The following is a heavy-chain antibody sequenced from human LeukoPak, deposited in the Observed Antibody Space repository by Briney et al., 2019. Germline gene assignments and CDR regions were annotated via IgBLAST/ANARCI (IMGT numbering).Heavy chain of an antibody. Sequence: PSQTLSLTCIVSGGSIRSGDYYWSWIRQPPGKGLQWIGYIYHNGDTYYNASLKSRVSISVDTSKNQFSLKLSSVTAADTAVYYCARAGVVPAAINRAFDIWGQGSVVTVSS. D-gene: IGHD2-2*02. V-gene: IGHV4-30-4*08. J-gene: IGHJ3*02. CDR2: IYHNGDT. CDR3: ARAGVVPAAINRAFDI. CDR1: GGSIRSGDYY.